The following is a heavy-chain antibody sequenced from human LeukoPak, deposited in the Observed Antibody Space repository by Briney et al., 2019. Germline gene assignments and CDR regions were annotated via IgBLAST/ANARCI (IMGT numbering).Heavy chain of an antibody. CDR1: GFTFSDYD. D-gene: IGHD6-19*01. Sequence: GGSLRLSCAASGFTFSDYDMSWIRQAPGKGLEWVSYISSSGSTIYYADSVKGRFTISRDNSRNTLYPQMNSLRAEDTAVYYCAREVAVAGGFDYWGQGTLVAVSS. CDR2: ISSSGSTI. CDR3: AREVAVAGGFDY. V-gene: IGHV3-11*01. J-gene: IGHJ4*02.